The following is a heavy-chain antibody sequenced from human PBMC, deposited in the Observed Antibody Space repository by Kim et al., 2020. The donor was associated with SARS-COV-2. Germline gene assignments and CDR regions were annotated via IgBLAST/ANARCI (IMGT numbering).Heavy chain of an antibody. J-gene: IGHJ4*02. CDR2: INSDGSST. D-gene: IGHD3-3*01. Sequence: GGSLRLSCAASGFTFSSYWMHWVRQAPGKGLVWVSRINSDGSSTSYADSVKGRFTISRDNAKNTLYLQMNSLRAEDTAVYYCARVRRSFWSGYSRYYFDYWGQGTLVTVSS. CDR1: GFTFSSYW. CDR3: ARVRRSFWSGYSRYYFDY. V-gene: IGHV3-74*01.